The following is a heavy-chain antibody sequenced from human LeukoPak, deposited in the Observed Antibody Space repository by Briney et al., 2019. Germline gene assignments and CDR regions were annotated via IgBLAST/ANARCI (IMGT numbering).Heavy chain of an antibody. D-gene: IGHD2-15*01. V-gene: IGHV3-48*04. CDR3: ARRSPYCSGGSCYPPEYNWFDP. J-gene: IGHJ5*02. Sequence: GGSLRLSCAASGFTFSSYSMNWVRQAPGKGLEWVSYISSSSSTIYYADSVKGRFTISRDNAKNSLYLQMNSLRAEDTAVYYCARRSPYCSGGSCYPPEYNWFDPWGQGTLVTVSS. CDR1: GFTFSSYS. CDR2: ISSSSSTI.